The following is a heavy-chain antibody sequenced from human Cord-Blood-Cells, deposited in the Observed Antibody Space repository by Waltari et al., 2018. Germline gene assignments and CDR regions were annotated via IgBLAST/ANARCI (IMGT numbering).Heavy chain of an antibody. J-gene: IGHJ4*02. CDR3: ARVGVEQLVNFFDY. V-gene: IGHV4-38-2*02. CDR1: GYSISSGYY. CDR2: YYHSGST. Sequence: QVQLQESGPGLVKPSETLSLPCTVSGYSISSGYYWGWIRRPPGKGLEWIGMYYHSGSTYYNPSLKSRVTISVDTSKNQFSLKLSSVTAADTAVYYCARVGVEQLVNFFDYWGQGTLVTVSS. D-gene: IGHD6-6*01.